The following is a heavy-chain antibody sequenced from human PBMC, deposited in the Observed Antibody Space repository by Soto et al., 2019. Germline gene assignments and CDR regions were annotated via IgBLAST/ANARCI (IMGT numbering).Heavy chain of an antibody. Sequence: GGSLRLSCAASGFTFSSYWMSWVRQAPGKGLEWVANIKQDGSEKYYVDSVKGRFTISRDNAKNSLYLQMNSLRAEDTAVYYCARTPYVWGSYRYPYYFDYWGQGTLVTVSS. CDR2: IKQDGSEK. CDR3: ARTPYVWGSYRYPYYFDY. V-gene: IGHV3-7*05. J-gene: IGHJ4*02. D-gene: IGHD3-16*02. CDR1: GFTFSSYW.